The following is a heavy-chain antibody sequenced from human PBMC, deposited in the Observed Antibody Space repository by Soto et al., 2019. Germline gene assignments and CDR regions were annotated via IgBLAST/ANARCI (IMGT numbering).Heavy chain of an antibody. J-gene: IGHJ3*02. CDR1: GFTFSSYW. D-gene: IGHD2-15*01. CDR2: IKQDGSEK. V-gene: IGHV3-7*03. CDR3: ARGAGCSGDKCYAHALDI. Sequence: PGGSLRLSCAASGFTFSSYWMSWVRQAPGKGLEWVANIKQDGSEKYYVDSAKGRFTISRDNAKNSLYLQMNSLRAEDTAVYYCARGAGCSGDKCYAHALDIWGQGTMVTVSS.